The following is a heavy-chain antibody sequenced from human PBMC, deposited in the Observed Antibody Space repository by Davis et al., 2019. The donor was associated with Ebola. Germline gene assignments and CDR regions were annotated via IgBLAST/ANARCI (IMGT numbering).Heavy chain of an antibody. D-gene: IGHD6-13*01. V-gene: IGHV3-30*02. CDR3: VKDGGSSWYGGFDF. CDR1: GFTLTHYG. J-gene: IGHJ4*02. Sequence: PGGSLRLSCAASGFTLTHYGMHWVRQAPGKGLEWVAFVHSDGSSTYYTDFVKGRFIISRDNSKNTLYLQMNSLGPEDTAIYYCVKDGGSSWYGGFDFWGQGTVVTVSS. CDR2: VHSDGSST.